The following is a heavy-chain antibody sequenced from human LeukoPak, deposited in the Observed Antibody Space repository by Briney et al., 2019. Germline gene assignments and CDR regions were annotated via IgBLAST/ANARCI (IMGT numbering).Heavy chain of an antibody. CDR1: GYSISSGYY. Sequence: PSETLSLTCTVSGYSISSGYYWGWIRPPPGKGLEWIGSIYHSGSTYYNPSLKSRVTISVDTSKNQFSLKLSSVTAADTAVYYCARVGKGSSTRDWFDPWGQGTLVTVSS. D-gene: IGHD2-2*01. J-gene: IGHJ5*02. V-gene: IGHV4-38-2*02. CDR3: ARVGKGSSTRDWFDP. CDR2: IYHSGST.